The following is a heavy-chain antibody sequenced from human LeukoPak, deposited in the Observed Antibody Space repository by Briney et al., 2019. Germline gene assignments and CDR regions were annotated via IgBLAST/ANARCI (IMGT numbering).Heavy chain of an antibody. CDR1: GDSVSSNSAA. CDR3: ARDESYLTGTLGYYFDY. CDR2: TYYRSKWYN. D-gene: IGHD1-7*01. Sequence: SQTLSLTCAISGDSVSSNSAAWNWIRQSPSRGLEWLGRTYYRSKWYNDYAVSVKSRITINPDTSKNQFSLQLNSVTPEDTAVYYCARDESYLTGTLGYYFDYWGQGTLVTVSS. J-gene: IGHJ4*02. V-gene: IGHV6-1*01.